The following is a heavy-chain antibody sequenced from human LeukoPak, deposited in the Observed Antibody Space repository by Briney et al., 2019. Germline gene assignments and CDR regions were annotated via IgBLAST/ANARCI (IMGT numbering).Heavy chain of an antibody. D-gene: IGHD3-10*01. CDR3: ARAVAMVRGVITTVFDY. J-gene: IGHJ4*02. CDR1: GYTFTSYG. Sequence: SVKVSCKASGYTFTSYGISWVRQAPGQGLEWMGWISAYNGNTNYAQKLQGRVTMTTDTSTSTAYMELRSLRSDDTAVYYCARAVAMVRGVITTVFDYWGQGTLVTVSS. CDR2: ISAYNGNT. V-gene: IGHV1-18*01.